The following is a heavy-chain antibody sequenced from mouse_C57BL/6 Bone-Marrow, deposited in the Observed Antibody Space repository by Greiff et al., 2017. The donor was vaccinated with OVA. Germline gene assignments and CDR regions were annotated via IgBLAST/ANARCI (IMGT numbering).Heavy chain of an antibody. CDR3: ASKGILYYGSSYWYFDV. V-gene: IGHV1-72*01. J-gene: IGHJ1*03. CDR1: GYTFTSYW. D-gene: IGHD1-1*01. Sequence: VKLQESGAELVKPGASVKLSCKASGYTFTSYWMHWVKQRPGRGLEWIGRIDPNSGGTKYNEKFKSKATLTVDKPSSTGYMQLSSLTSEDSAVYYCASKGILYYGSSYWYFDVWGTGTTVTVSS. CDR2: IDPNSGGT.